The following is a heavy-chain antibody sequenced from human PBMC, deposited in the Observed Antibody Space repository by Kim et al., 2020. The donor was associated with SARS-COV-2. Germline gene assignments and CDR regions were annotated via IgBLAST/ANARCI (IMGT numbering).Heavy chain of an antibody. D-gene: IGHD4-17*01. CDR1: GYSFTSYW. CDR2: IYPGDSDT. J-gene: IGHJ6*02. CDR3: ARHDAADYGDYATSLHYYGMDV. Sequence: GESLKISCKGSGYSFTSYWIGWVRQMPGKGLEWMGIIYPGDSDTRYSPSFQGQVTISADKSISTAYLQWSSLKASDTAMYYCARHDAADYGDYATSLHYYGMDVWVRGATVTVSS. V-gene: IGHV5-51*01.